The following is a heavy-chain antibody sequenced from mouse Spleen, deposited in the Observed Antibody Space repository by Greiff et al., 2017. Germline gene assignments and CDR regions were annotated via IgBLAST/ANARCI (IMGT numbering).Heavy chain of an antibody. J-gene: IGHJ3*01. CDR1: GFNIKDDY. D-gene: IGHD1-1*01. Sequence: EVQLQQSGAELVRPGASVKLSCTASGFNIKDDYMHWVKQRPEQGLEWIGWIDPENGDTEYASKFQGKATITADTSSNTAYLQLSSLTSEDTAVYYGTTRGSSYGWFAYWGQGTLVTVSA. V-gene: IGHV14-4*01. CDR3: TTRGSSYGWFAY. CDR2: IDPENGDT.